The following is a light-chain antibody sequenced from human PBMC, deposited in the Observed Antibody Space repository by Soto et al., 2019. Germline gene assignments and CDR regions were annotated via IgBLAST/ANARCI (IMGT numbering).Light chain of an antibody. J-gene: IGKJ2*01. V-gene: IGKV3-11*01. CDR3: QQRSNWLYT. CDR1: QSVSSY. CDR2: DAS. Sequence: EIVLTQSPATLSLSPGERATLSCRASQSVSSYLAWYQQKPGQAPRLLIYDASNMTSGIPARFSCSGSRTDFSLTISSLEPEDFAVYYCQQRSNWLYTFGQGTRLEIK.